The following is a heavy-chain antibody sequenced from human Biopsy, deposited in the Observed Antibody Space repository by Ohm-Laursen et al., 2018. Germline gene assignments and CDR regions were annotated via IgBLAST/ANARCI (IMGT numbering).Heavy chain of an antibody. D-gene: IGHD1-14*01. Sequence: TLTLTGAVSGGSISGSSWSWIRQAPGRGLEWVGYISYSGSTSNNPSLKSRVTMSVDTSKNKFSLRVSSVTAADTAVYYCARDRDRRGWFDPWGQGTLVTVSS. CDR1: GGSISGSS. J-gene: IGHJ5*02. CDR2: ISYSGST. V-gene: IGHV4-59*12. CDR3: ARDRDRRGWFDP.